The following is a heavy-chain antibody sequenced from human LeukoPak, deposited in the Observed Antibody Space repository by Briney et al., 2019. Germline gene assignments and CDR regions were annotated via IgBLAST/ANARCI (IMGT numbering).Heavy chain of an antibody. CDR1: GFTFTSSA. Sequence: ASVKVSCKASGFTFTSSAMQWVRQARGQRLEWIGWIVVGSGNTNYAQKLQGRVTMTTDTSTSTAYMELRSLRSDDTAVYYCARENDIGGSYPFFDYWGQGTLVTVSS. J-gene: IGHJ4*02. D-gene: IGHD1-26*01. CDR2: IVVGSGNT. CDR3: ARENDIGGSYPFFDY. V-gene: IGHV1-58*02.